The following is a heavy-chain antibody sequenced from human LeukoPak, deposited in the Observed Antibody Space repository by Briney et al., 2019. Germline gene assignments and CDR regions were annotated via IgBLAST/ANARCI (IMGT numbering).Heavy chain of an antibody. D-gene: IGHD3-22*01. CDR1: GYTFTGYY. V-gene: IGHV1-2*02. J-gene: IGHJ3*02. CDR2: INPNSGGT. Sequence: ASVKVSRKASGYTFTGYYMHWVRQAPGQGLEWMGWINPNSGGTNYAQKFQGRVTMTRDTSISTAYMELSRLRSDDTAVYYCAYDSSGYYSYAFDIWGQGTMVTVSS. CDR3: AYDSSGYYSYAFDI.